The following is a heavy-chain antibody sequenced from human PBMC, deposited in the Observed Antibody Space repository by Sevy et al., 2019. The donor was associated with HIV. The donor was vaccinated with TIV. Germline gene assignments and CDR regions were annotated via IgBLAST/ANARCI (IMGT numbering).Heavy chain of an antibody. D-gene: IGHD3-16*01. J-gene: IGHJ4*02. V-gene: IGHV3-7*01. Sequence: GESLKISCAASGFTFSTYWMTWVRQAPGKGLEWVANIKQDGTDTNYVDSVRGRFTISRDNGRNLLYLNMNSLRAEDTSVYFCARALADWGSFHYSSWGRGVLVTVSS. CDR3: ARALADWGSFHYSS. CDR1: GFTFSTYW. CDR2: IKQDGTDT.